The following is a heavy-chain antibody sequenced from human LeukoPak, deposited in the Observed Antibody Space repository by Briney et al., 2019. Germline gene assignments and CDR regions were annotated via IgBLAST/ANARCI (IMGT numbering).Heavy chain of an antibody. Sequence: GASVKVSCKASGYTFTGYYMHWVRQAPGQGLEWVGWIDPNRGDTDYAQKFQGRVTMTRDTSISTVHMMLNSLRSDDTAFYYCARQEGGSFSIWGQGTLVIVSS. D-gene: IGHD1-26*01. V-gene: IGHV1-2*02. J-gene: IGHJ3*02. CDR1: GYTFTGYY. CDR2: IDPNRGDT. CDR3: ARQEGGSFSI.